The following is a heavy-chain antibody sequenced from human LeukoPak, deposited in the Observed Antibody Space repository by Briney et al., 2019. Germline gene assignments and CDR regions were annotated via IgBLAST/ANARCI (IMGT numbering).Heavy chain of an antibody. D-gene: IGHD3-16*02. CDR3: ARDSPRGIMITFGGVIVMSY. CDR1: RYTFTSYC. V-gene: IGHV1-18*01. Sequence: GASVKVSCKASRYTFTSYCSSWVRQAPGEGREGMGWISAYNGNTNYAQKFQGRVTMTTDKSTSTDYMELRSLRSDDTAVYYCARDSPRGIMITFGGVIVMSYWGQGTLVSVSS. CDR2: ISAYNGNT. J-gene: IGHJ4*02.